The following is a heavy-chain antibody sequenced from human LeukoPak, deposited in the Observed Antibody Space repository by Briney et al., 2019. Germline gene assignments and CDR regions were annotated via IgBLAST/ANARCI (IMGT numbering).Heavy chain of an antibody. D-gene: IGHD4-23*01. J-gene: IGHJ4*02. CDR1: GGSISSSSYY. CDR2: IYYSGST. V-gene: IGHV4-39*01. CDR3: ARQQDYGGTQSNFDY. Sequence: ASETLSLTCTVSGGSISSSSYYWGWIRQPPGKGLEWIGSIYYSGSTYYNPSLKSRVTISVDTSKNQFSLKLSSVTAADTAVYYRARQQDYGGTQSNFDYWGQGTLVTVSS.